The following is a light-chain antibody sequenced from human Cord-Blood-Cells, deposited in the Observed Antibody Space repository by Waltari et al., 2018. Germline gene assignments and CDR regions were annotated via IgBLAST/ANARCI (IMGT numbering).Light chain of an antibody. CDR3: QVWDSSSDHRV. V-gene: IGLV3-21*04. CDR1: NTGSKS. J-gene: IGLJ2*01. Sequence: SYVLTQPPSVSVAQGKTARITCGGNNTGSKSVHWYQQKPGQAPVLVIYYDSDRPSGIPERFSGSNSGNTATLTISRVEAGDEADYYCQVWDSSSDHRVFGGGTKLTVL. CDR2: YDS.